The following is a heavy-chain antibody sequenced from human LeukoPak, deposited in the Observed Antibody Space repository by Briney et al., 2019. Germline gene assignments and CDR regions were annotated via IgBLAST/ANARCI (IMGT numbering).Heavy chain of an antibody. CDR2: MYNSGST. Sequence: TSETLSLTCTVSGGSISSSNYYWGWIRQPPGKGLEWIGYMYNSGSTYYNPSLKSRVTISVDTSKNQFSLKLSSVTAADTAVYYCARATLITMVRGVPVWFDPWGQGTLVTVSS. D-gene: IGHD3-10*01. CDR1: GGSISSSNYY. CDR3: ARATLITMVRGVPVWFDP. J-gene: IGHJ5*02. V-gene: IGHV4-39*01.